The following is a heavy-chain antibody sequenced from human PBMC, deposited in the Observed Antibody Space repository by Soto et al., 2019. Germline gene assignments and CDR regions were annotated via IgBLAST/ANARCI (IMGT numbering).Heavy chain of an antibody. V-gene: IGHV1-69*08. J-gene: IGHJ5*02. Sequence: QVQLVQSGAEVKKPGSSVKVSCKASGGTFSSYTISWVRQAPGQGLEWMGRIIPILGIANYAQKFQGRVTITADKSTSTAYMELSSLRSEDTAVYYCAREVVGAATANWFDPWGQGTLVTVSS. CDR2: IIPILGIA. CDR1: GGTFSSYT. D-gene: IGHD2-15*01. CDR3: AREVVGAATANWFDP.